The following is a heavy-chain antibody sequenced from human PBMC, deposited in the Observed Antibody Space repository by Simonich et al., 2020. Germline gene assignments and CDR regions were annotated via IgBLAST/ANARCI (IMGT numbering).Heavy chain of an antibody. V-gene: IGHV3-74*01. CDR2: INSEGGST. CDR1: GFTFSSYW. D-gene: IGHD4-4*01. CDR3: ARDYSNYDAFDI. Sequence: EVQLVESGGGLVQPGGSLRLSCAASGFTFSSYWMHWVRQAPGKGLVWVSRINSEGGSTSYADSVKGRFTISRDNAKNTLYLQMNSLRAEDTAVYYCARDYSNYDAFDIWGQGTMVTVSS. J-gene: IGHJ3*02.